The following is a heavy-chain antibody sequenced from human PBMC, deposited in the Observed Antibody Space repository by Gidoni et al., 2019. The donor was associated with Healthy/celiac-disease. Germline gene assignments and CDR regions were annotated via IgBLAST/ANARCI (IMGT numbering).Heavy chain of an antibody. D-gene: IGHD3-10*01. V-gene: IGHV4-34*01. CDR1: GGSFSGYY. Sequence: QVQLQQWGAGLLKPSETLSLTCAVYGGSFSGYYWSWIRQPPGKGLEWIGEINHSGSPNYNPSLKSRVTISVDTSKNQFSLKLSSVTAADTAVYYCARVVVRGVSKYYYYMDVWGKGTTVTVSS. CDR3: ARVVVRGVSKYYYYMDV. CDR2: INHSGSP. J-gene: IGHJ6*03.